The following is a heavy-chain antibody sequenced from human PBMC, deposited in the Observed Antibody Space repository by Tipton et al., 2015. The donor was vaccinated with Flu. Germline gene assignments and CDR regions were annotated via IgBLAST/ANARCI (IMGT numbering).Heavy chain of an antibody. Sequence: TLSLTCTISGGSINGYYWSWIRQPAGKGLEWIGRIYSSGSTNYNPSLKSRVTMSVDTSKNQFSLKVTSLTAADTAVYYCARGSGYANAYLDYWGRGTLVTVSS. J-gene: IGHJ4*02. V-gene: IGHV4-4*07. CDR3: ARGSGYANAYLDY. CDR2: IYSSGST. D-gene: IGHD5-12*01. CDR1: GGSINGYY.